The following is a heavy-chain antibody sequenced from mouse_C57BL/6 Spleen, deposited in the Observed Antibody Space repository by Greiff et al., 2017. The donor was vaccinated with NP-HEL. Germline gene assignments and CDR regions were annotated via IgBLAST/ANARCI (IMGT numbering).Heavy chain of an antibody. V-gene: IGHV1-42*01. J-gene: IGHJ4*01. D-gene: IGHD2-1*01. CDR2: INPSTGGT. Sequence: EVQLQQSGPELVKPGASVKISCKASGYSFTGYYMNWVKQSPEKSLEWIGEINPSTGGTTYNQKFKAKATLTVDKSSSTAYMQLKSLTSEDSAVYYCAGYYGNYGYAMDYWGQGTSVTVSS. CDR3: AGYYGNYGYAMDY. CDR1: GYSFTGYY.